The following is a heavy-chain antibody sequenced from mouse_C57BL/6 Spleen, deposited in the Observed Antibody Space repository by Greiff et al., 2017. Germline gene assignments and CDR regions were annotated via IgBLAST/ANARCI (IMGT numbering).Heavy chain of an antibody. D-gene: IGHD1-1*01. Sequence: VKLMESGPGLVQPSQSLSITCTVSGFSLTSYGVHWVRQSPGKGLEWLGVIWSGGSTDYNAAFISRLGISKDNSKSQVFFKMNSLQADDTAIYYCARNSLYYYGSSPSYAVDYWGQGTSVTVSS. CDR2: IWSGGST. CDR3: ARNSLYYYGSSPSYAVDY. V-gene: IGHV2-2*01. J-gene: IGHJ4*01. CDR1: GFSLTSYG.